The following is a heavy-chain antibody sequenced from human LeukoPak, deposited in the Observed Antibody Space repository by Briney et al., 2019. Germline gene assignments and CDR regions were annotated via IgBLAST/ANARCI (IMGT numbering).Heavy chain of an antibody. CDR2: IIPIFGTA. CDR1: GGTFSSYA. Sequence: GASVKVSCKASGGTFSSYAISWVRQAPGQGLEWMGGIIPIFGTANYAQKFQGRVTITADKSTSTAYMELSSLRSEDTAVYYCAREEVRGYYFDYWGQGTLVTVSS. CDR3: AREEVRGYYFDY. J-gene: IGHJ4*02. D-gene: IGHD3-10*01. V-gene: IGHV1-69*06.